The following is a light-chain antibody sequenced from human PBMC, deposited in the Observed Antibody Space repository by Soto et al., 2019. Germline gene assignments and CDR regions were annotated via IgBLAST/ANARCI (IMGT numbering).Light chain of an antibody. J-gene: IGKJ4*01. Sequence: EIVLTQSPATLSLSPGERATLSCGASQSVGRDYLAWYQQKPGLAPRLLIHGASIRATGIPDRFSGSGSGTDFTLIIHRLEPEDFAVYFCQQYASSPLTFGGGTEVEIK. CDR3: QQYASSPLT. CDR2: GAS. V-gene: IGKV3D-20*01. CDR1: QSVGRDY.